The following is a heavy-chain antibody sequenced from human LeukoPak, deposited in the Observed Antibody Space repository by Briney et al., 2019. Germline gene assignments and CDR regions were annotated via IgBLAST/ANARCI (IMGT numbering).Heavy chain of an antibody. V-gene: IGHV4-30-2*01. J-gene: IGHJ5*02. CDR2: IHHSGST. CDR3: ARHRRYCSSSSCYEGNWFDP. Sequence: SETLSLTCAVSGDSISSGTYSWSWIRQPPGKGLEWIGEIHHSGSTNYNASLKSRVTISIDTSKKRFSLSLSSVTAADTAVYFCARHRRYCSSSSCYEGNWFDPWGQGTLVTVSS. CDR1: GDSISSGTYS. D-gene: IGHD2-2*01.